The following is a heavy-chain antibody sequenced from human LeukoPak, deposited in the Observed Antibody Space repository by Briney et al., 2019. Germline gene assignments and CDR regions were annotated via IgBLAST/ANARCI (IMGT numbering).Heavy chain of an antibody. CDR1: GGTFSSYA. D-gene: IGHD3-3*01. CDR3: ARVIKDFGVVIPFDY. J-gene: IGHJ4*02. Sequence: ASVKVSCKASGGTFSSYAISWVRQAPGQGLEWMGGIIPIFGTANYAQKFQGRVTMTRDTSISTAYMELSRLRSDDTAVYYCARVIKDFGVVIPFDYWGQGTLVTVSS. CDR2: IIPIFGTA. V-gene: IGHV1-69*05.